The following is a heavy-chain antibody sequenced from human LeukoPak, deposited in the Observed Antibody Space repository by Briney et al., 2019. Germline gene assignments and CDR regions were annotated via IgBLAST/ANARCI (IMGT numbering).Heavy chain of an antibody. Sequence: SETLSLTCNVSGASISSSRSFSGWIRQPPGKGLEWIVRFFSVVNTYYNPSLKSRVSISIDTLKNQFSLRLSSVTAADTAIYFCARPQLGSSAGYVDHWGQGILVTVSS. CDR3: ARPQLGSSAGYVDH. D-gene: IGHD3-9*01. CDR1: GASISSSRSF. J-gene: IGHJ4*02. V-gene: IGHV4-39*01. CDR2: FFSVVNT.